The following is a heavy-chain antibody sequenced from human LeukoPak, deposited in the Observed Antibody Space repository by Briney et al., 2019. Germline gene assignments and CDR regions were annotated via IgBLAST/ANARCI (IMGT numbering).Heavy chain of an antibody. Sequence: ASVKVSCKASGYTFTGYYMHWVRQAHGQGFEWMGWINPNSGGTSYAQKFQGRVTMTRDTSISTAYMELSRLRSDDTAVYYCASSPWITICYFDYWGQGTLVTVSS. D-gene: IGHD3-3*01. CDR1: GYTFTGYY. CDR2: INPNSGGT. CDR3: ASSPWITICYFDY. J-gene: IGHJ4*02. V-gene: IGHV1-2*02.